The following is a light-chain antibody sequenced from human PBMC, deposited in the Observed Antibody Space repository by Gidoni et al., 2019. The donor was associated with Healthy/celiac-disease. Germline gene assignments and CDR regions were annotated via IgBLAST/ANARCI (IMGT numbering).Light chain of an antibody. J-gene: IGKJ2*01. CDR1: QSVSSN. V-gene: IGKV3-15*01. Sequence: EIVMTQSTATLSVSPGERATLSCRASQSVSSNLAWYQQKPGQAPRLLIYGASTRATGIPARFSGSGSGTEFTLTISSLQSEDFAVYYCQQYNNWPPMYTFGQETKLEIK. CDR2: GAS. CDR3: QQYNNWPPMYT.